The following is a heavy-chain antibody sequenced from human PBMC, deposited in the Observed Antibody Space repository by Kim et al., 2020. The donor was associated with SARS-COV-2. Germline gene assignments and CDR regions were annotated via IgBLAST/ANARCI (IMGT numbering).Heavy chain of an antibody. V-gene: IGHV3-15*01. J-gene: IGHJ4*02. D-gene: IGHD4-17*01. CDR1: GFTFSNTW. CDR3: TTYAYGGKGF. CDR2: IRSKIDGGTT. Sequence: GGSLRLSCAASGFTFSNTWMSWVRQAPGKGLEWVGLIRSKIDGGTTEYAAPVKGRFTISRDDSKNTLYLQMNSLETEDTAVYYCTTYAYGGKGFWGQGTLVTFSS.